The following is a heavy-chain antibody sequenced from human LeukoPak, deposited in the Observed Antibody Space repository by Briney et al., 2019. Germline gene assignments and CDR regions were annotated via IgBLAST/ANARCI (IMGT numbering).Heavy chain of an antibody. V-gene: IGHV4-31*02. CDR3: ARVLWFGELLYFDY. D-gene: IGHD3-10*01. Sequence: CLWIRQPPGKGLEWIGYIYYSGSTYYNPSLKSRVTISVDTSKNQFSLKLSSVTAADTAVYYCARVLWFGELLYFDYWGQGTLVTVSS. J-gene: IGHJ4*02. CDR2: IYYSGST.